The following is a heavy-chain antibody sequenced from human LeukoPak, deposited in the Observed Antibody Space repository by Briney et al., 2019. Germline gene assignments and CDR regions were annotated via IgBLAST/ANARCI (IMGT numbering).Heavy chain of an antibody. CDR1: GGSISSSSYY. CDR2: IYYSGST. V-gene: IGHV4-39*01. CDR3: ARQIARSDSSGWYLSWFDP. J-gene: IGHJ5*02. D-gene: IGHD6-19*01. Sequence: SETLSLTCTVSGGSISSSSYYWGWIRQPPGKGLEWIGSIYYSGSTYYNPSLKSRVTISVDTSKNQFSLKLSSVTAADTAVYYCARQIARSDSSGWYLSWFDPWGQGTLVTVSS.